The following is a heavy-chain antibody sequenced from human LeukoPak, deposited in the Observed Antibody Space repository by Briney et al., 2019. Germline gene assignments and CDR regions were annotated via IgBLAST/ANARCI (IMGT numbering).Heavy chain of an antibody. V-gene: IGHV3-53*01. Sequence: SGGSLRLSCAASGFTVSSNYMSWVRQTPGKGLEWVSVLYASGSAYYADSVKGRFTISRDNAKNSLYLQMNSLRAEDTAVYYCARTTPSDYWGQGTLVTVSS. CDR1: GFTVSSNY. J-gene: IGHJ4*02. D-gene: IGHD1-14*01. CDR2: LYASGSA. CDR3: ARTTPSDY.